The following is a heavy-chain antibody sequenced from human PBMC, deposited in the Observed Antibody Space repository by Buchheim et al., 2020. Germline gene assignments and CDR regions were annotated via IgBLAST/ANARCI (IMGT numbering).Heavy chain of an antibody. J-gene: IGHJ5*02. CDR1: GYTFTSYY. D-gene: IGHD2-2*01. CDR2: IIPIFGTA. CDR3: ARWGYCSSTSCYAKNWFDP. V-gene: IGHV1-69*06. Sequence: QVQLVQSGAEVKKPGASVKVSCKASGYTFTSYYMHWVRRAPGQGLEWMGGIIPIFGTANYAQKFQGRVTITADKSTSTAYMELSSLRSEDTAVYYCARWGYCSSTSCYAKNWFDPWGQGTL.